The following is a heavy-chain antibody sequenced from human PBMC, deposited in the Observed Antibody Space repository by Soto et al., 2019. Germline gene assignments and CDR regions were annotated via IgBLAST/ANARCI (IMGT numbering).Heavy chain of an antibody. J-gene: IGHJ4*02. CDR2: ITWNSRVL. CDR3: AKGRYDFWSPHYFDS. Sequence: GGSLGVSCVVTGGKCDDFARHWVRQAPGKGLEWVSGITWNSRVLAYADSVKGRFTISRDNARNSLYLQMDSLRDEDTALYYCAKGRYDFWSPHYFDSWGQGPLVTSPQ. D-gene: IGHD3-3*01. CDR1: GGKCDDFA. V-gene: IGHV3-9*01.